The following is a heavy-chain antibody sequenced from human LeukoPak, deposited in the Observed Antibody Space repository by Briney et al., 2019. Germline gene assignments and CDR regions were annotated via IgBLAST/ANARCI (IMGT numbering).Heavy chain of an antibody. V-gene: IGHV1-69*05. J-gene: IGHJ4*02. CDR3: ARDLSSRLRYFDERLDY. Sequence: ASVKVSCKASGGTFSSYAISWVRQAPGQGLEWMGKIIPIFGTANYAQKFQGRVTITTDESTSTAYMELSSLRSEDTAVYYCARDLSSRLRYFDERLDYWGQGTLVTVSS. CDR2: IIPIFGTA. CDR1: GGTFSSYA. D-gene: IGHD3-9*01.